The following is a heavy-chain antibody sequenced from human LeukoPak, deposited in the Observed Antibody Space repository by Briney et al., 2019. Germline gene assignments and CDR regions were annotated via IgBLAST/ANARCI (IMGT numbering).Heavy chain of an antibody. D-gene: IGHD1-26*01. CDR3: ATNLVGATLSFDY. V-gene: IGHV1-3*01. CDR2: INAGNGNT. CDR1: GYTFTSYA. J-gene: IGHJ4*02. Sequence: ASVKVPCKASGYTFTSYAMHWVRQAPGQRLEWMGWINAGNGNTKYSQKFQGRVTITRDTSASTAYMELSSLRSEDTAVYYCATNLVGATLSFDYWGQGTLVTVSS.